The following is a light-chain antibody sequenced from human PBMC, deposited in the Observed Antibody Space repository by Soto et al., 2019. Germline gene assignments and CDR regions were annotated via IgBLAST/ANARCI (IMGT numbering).Light chain of an antibody. CDR3: LQHNSYPRT. V-gene: IGKV1-17*01. J-gene: IGKJ1*01. Sequence: DLQMTQSPSSLSASVGDRVTITCRASQGIGNDLGWYQQKPGKAPKRLIYAASSLQSGVPSRFSGYGSGTEFTLTISTLQPEDFATYYCLQHNSYPRTFGQGTKVEIK. CDR2: AAS. CDR1: QGIGND.